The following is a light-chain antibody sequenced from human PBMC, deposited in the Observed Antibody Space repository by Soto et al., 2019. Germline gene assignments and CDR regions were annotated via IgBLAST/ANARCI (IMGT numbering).Light chain of an antibody. CDR2: GAS. CDR1: QNIAGN. Sequence: EIVMTQYPPTLSASPGERVTLSCRASQNIAGNLAWYQQKPGQAPRLLIYGASTRATGIPARFSGSGSGTEFTLTISSLQSEDFAVYYCQQYNNWPPCTFGQGTRLEIK. V-gene: IGKV3-15*01. J-gene: IGKJ5*01. CDR3: QQYNNWPPCT.